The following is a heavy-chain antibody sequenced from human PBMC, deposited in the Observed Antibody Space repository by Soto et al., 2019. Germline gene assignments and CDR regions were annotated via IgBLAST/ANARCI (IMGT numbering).Heavy chain of an antibody. V-gene: IGHV4-34*01. CDR2: INHSGST. CDR3: AREGLGIPNY. CDR1: GGSFSGYY. D-gene: IGHD3-16*01. Sequence: QVQLQQWGAGLLKPSETLSLTCAVYGGSFSGYYWSWIRQPPGKGLEWIGEINHSGSTNYNPSLKSRVTLSVVPSKVQFSLKLSSVTVADTAVYYCAREGLGIPNYWGQGTLVAVCS. J-gene: IGHJ4*02.